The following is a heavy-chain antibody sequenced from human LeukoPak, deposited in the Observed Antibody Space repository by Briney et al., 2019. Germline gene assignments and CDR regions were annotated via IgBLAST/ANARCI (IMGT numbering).Heavy chain of an antibody. CDR1: GYSFTSYW. CDR2: IYPGDSDT. CDR3: ARQEGIAAAGPGIFDY. J-gene: IGHJ4*02. Sequence: GESLKISCKGSGYSFTSYWIGWVRQIPGKGLEWMGIIYPGDSDTRYSPSFQGQVTISADKSISTAYLQWSSLKASDTAMYYCARQEGIAAAGPGIFDYWGQGTLVTVSS. V-gene: IGHV5-51*01. D-gene: IGHD6-13*01.